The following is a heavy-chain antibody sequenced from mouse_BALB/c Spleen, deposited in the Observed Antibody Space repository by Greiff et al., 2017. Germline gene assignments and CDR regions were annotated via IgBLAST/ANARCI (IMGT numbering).Heavy chain of an antibody. CDR3: SREDYGNCFDY. CDR2: INPSSGYT. J-gene: IGHJ2*01. Sequence: VQLQQSGAELARPGASVKMSCKASGYTFTSYTMHWVKQRPGQGLEWIGYINPSSGYTNYNQKFKDKATLTADKATSTAYMQLSSLTSEDSAVYYCSREDYGNCFDYWGQGTTLTVAS. V-gene: IGHV1-4*01. CDR1: GYTFTSYT. D-gene: IGHD2-1*01.